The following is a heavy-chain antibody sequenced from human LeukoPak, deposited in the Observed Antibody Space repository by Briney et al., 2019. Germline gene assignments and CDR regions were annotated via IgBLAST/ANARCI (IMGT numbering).Heavy chain of an antibody. J-gene: IGHJ4*03. CDR3: ARGATISETGYFDF. V-gene: IGHV4-34*01. CDR2: IDHRGDT. CDR1: GGSFSRYY. Sequence: SEPLSLPGAFYGGSFSRYYWGWIRQSPGKGLEGIAEIDHRGDTNYNPSVKSRVTISVDTSKNQFSLKVRSLSAADTAVYYCARGATISETGYFDFWGQGTLVTVSS. D-gene: IGHD5-24*01.